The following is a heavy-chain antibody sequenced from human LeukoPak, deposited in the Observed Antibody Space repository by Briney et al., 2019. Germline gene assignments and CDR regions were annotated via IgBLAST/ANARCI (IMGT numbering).Heavy chain of an antibody. D-gene: IGHD2-15*01. Sequence: PGGSLKISCHDSKYXFTNYWIGWGRQMPGKGLEWMGITRPGDSTTRYSSCFQRQATISDDTSTSTACLQWSSLKASDTAMYYCARGCCSGGRCYLDYWGQGTLVTVSS. CDR1: KYXFTNYW. CDR3: ARGCCSGGRCYLDY. J-gene: IGHJ4*02. V-gene: IGHV5-51*01. CDR2: TRPGDSTT.